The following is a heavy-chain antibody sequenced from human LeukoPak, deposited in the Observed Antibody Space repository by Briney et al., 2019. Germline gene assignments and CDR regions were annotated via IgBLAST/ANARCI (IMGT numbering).Heavy chain of an antibody. CDR3: AREGLPYSADY. CDR2: IKGDGSQI. J-gene: IGHJ4*02. Sequence: GGSLRLSCAASGFTFISYWMRWVRQTPAKGLEWVANIKGDGSQINYLDSVKGRFTISRDNARNSLSLQMNSLTADDTGVYYCAREGLPYSADYWGQGTLVTVSS. CDR1: GFTFISYW. V-gene: IGHV3-7*01. D-gene: IGHD1-26*01.